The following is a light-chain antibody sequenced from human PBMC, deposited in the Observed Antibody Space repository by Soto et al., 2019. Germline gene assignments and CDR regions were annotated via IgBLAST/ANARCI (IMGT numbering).Light chain of an antibody. J-gene: IGLJ3*02. CDR2: EVT. V-gene: IGLV2-14*01. Sequence: QSVLTQPASVSGSPGQSITISCTGTCNDIGLYNYVSWYQQHPGKAPKLVIYEVTYRPSGVSDRFSGSKSDNTASLTISGLQAEDEADYYCSSYTLSSTWVFGGGTKLTVL. CDR1: CNDIGLYNY. CDR3: SSYTLSSTWV.